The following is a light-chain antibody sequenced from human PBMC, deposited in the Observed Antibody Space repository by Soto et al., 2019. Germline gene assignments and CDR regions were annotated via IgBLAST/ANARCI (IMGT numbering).Light chain of an antibody. CDR3: QQYNNWPVT. V-gene: IGKV3-15*01. J-gene: IGKJ2*01. CDR1: QSVNSN. CDR2: GAS. Sequence: EIVMTQSPATLSVSPGERATLSCRASQSVNSNLAWYQLKPGQAPRLLIYGASTRATGIPARFSGSGSGTEFTLTISSLQSEDFAVYYCQQYNNWPVTFGQGTKLEIK.